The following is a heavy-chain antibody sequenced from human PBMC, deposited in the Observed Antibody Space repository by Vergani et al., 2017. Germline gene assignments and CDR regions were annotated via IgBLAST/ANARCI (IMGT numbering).Heavy chain of an antibody. CDR3: ARHISVVRPSSMTAFDY. J-gene: IGHJ4*02. Sequence: QVQLQESGPGLVKPSETLSLSCTVPGDSISTSSYAWGWIRQPPGKTLEWIGTVFYGGRTSYNPSLKSRVTLSLDTSKKQFSLHLTSVTAADTAVYYCARHISVVRPSSMTAFDYWGQGTLVTVSS. CDR1: GDSISTSSYA. D-gene: IGHD6-6*01. CDR2: VFYGGRT. V-gene: IGHV4-39*01.